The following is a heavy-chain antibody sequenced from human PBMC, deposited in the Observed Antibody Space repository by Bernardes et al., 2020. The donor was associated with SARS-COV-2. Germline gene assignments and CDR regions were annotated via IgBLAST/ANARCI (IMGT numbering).Heavy chain of an antibody. CDR2: ISSGSNYM. CDR1: GFTFSRYS. Sequence: GGSLRVSCAASGFTFSRYSMNWVRQAPGKGLEWVSSISSGSNYMYYADSVKGRFAISRDNARNSLYLQMNSLRAEDTAVYYCARDLIVPPAIGPIYHYGMDVWGQGTTVTVSS. D-gene: IGHD2-2*01. J-gene: IGHJ6*02. V-gene: IGHV3-21*01. CDR3: ARDLIVPPAIGPIYHYGMDV.